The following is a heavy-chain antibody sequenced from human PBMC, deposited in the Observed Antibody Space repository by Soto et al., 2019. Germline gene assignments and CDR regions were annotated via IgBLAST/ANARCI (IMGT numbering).Heavy chain of an antibody. V-gene: IGHV3-13*01. D-gene: IGHD3-3*01. J-gene: IGHJ6*02. Sequence: GGSLRLSCAASGFTFSSYDMHWVRQATGKGLEWVSVIGTAGDTYYPGSVKGRFTISRDNAKNSLYLQMNSLRDEDTAVYYCARERYDFWSGTDGMDVWGQGTTVTVSS. CDR3: ARERYDFWSGTDGMDV. CDR2: IGTAGDT. CDR1: GFTFSSYD.